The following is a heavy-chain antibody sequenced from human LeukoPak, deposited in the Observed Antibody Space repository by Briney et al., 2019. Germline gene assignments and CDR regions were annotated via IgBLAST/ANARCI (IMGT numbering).Heavy chain of an antibody. V-gene: IGHV1-18*01. D-gene: IGHD3-3*01. Sequence: ASVKVSCKASGYTFTSYGISWVRQAPGQGLEWMGWIRAYNGNTNYAQKLQGRVTMTTDTSTSTAYMELRSLRSDDTAVYYCARGGPEYDFWSGYYSDWGQGTLVTVSS. CDR3: ARGGPEYDFWSGYYSD. CDR2: IRAYNGNT. J-gene: IGHJ4*02. CDR1: GYTFTSYG.